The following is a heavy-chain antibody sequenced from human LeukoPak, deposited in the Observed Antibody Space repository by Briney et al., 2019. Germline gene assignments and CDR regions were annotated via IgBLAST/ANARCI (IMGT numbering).Heavy chain of an antibody. CDR3: ARAPLGTYYDYVWGSYRWDYFDY. CDR1: GFTFSSYW. CDR2: INSDGSST. J-gene: IGHJ4*02. V-gene: IGHV3-74*01. D-gene: IGHD3-16*02. Sequence: GGSLRLSCAASGFTFSSYWMHWVRQPPGKGLVWVSRINSDGSSTSYADSVKGRFTISRDNAKNTLYLQMNSPGAEDTAVYYCARAPLGTYYDYVWGSYRWDYFDYSGQGTLVTVSS.